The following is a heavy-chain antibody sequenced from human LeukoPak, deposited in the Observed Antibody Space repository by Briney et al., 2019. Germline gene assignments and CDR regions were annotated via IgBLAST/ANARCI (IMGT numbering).Heavy chain of an antibody. J-gene: IGHJ4*02. V-gene: IGHV3-21*01. D-gene: IGHD6-13*01. CDR3: ARGSGIAAANDY. CDR1: GFTFSSYS. CDR2: ISSSSSYI. Sequence: GGSLRLSCAASGFTFSSYSMNWVRQAPGKGLEWVSSISSSSSYIYYADSVKGRFTISRDNAKNSLYLQMNSLRAEDTAVCYCARGSGIAAANDYWGQGTLVTVSS.